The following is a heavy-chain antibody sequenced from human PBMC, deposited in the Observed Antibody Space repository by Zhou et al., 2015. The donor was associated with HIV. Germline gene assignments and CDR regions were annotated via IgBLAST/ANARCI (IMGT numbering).Heavy chain of an antibody. CDR1: GYTFTRYY. Sequence: QVQLVQSGAEVKKPGASVKVSCKASGYTFTRYYMHWVRQAPGQGPEWMGIINLNDNRTYYAQKFQGRVTMTRDMSTSTVYMGLSSLRSEDTAVYYCARGPPPSITIFGVVINLPYGMDVWGRGTTVTVSS. J-gene: IGHJ6*02. V-gene: IGHV1-46*01. D-gene: IGHD3-3*01. CDR2: INLNDNRT. CDR3: ARGPPPSITIFGVVINLPYGMDV.